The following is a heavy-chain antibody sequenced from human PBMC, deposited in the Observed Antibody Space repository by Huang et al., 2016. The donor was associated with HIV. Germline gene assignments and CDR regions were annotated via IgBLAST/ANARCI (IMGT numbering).Heavy chain of an antibody. Sequence: QVHLVQSGAEVKKPGSSVKVSCRASGGTFSSYAISWVRQAPGQGLEWMGGIIPVFDTVNYAQKFQGRVTISADESTTTAYIEGKSLRSDDTAIYYCARDLSHFSAVTATRDRGLDYWGQGTLVAVTS. J-gene: IGHJ4*02. CDR1: GGTFSSYA. D-gene: IGHD1-20*01. CDR2: IIPVFDTV. V-gene: IGHV1-69*01. CDR3: ARDLSHFSAVTATRDRGLDY.